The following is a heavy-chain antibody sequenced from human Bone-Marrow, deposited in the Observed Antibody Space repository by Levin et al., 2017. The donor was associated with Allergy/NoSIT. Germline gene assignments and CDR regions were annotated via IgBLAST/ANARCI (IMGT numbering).Heavy chain of an antibody. J-gene: IGHJ6*02. V-gene: IGHV4-39*07. CDR2: IYYSGST. CDR1: GGSISSSSYY. CDR3: AREVAYDGPSDYAGMDV. D-gene: IGHD5-12*01. Sequence: SETLSLTCTVSGGSISSSSYYWGWIRQPPGKGLEWIGTIYYSGSTYYNPSLKSRVTISIDMSKNQFSLKLSSVPAADTAVYYCAREVAYDGPSDYAGMDVWGQGTTVTVSS.